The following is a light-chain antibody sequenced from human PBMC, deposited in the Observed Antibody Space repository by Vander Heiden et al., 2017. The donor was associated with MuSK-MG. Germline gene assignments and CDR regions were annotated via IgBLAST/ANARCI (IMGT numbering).Light chain of an antibody. CDR1: QSVSSTY. CDR2: GAS. V-gene: IGKV3-20*01. Sequence: EIVLMQSPGTLSLSPGERATLSCRASQSVSSTYLAWYQQKPGQAPRLLIYGASSRATGIPDRFSGSGSGTDFTLTIRNLEPEDFAVYYCQQYGNSPFTFGPGTKVDIK. CDR3: QQYGNSPFT. J-gene: IGKJ3*01.